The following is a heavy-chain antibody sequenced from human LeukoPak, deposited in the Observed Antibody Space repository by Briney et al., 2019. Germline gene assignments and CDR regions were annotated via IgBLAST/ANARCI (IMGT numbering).Heavy chain of an antibody. CDR1: DGSIRSFY. D-gene: IGHD1-26*01. CDR2: IHVSGST. CDR3: ARGLVGTTGEQNWFDP. Sequence: PSETLSLTCTIPDGSIRSFYWSLIREPAGKGPGLIGRIHVSGSTNYNPSLKSRVTISVDKSKNQFSLKLSSVTAADTAVYYCARGLVGTTGEQNWFDPWGQGTLVTVSS. V-gene: IGHV4-4*07. J-gene: IGHJ5*02.